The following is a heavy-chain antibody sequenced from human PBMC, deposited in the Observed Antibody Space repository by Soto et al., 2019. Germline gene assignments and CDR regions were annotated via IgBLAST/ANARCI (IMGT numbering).Heavy chain of an antibody. Sequence: NPSETLSLTCTVPGGTIGSYYWSWIRQPPGKGLEWIGYIYFTGTTNYNPSLKSRVTISIDRSKNQFSLKLSYVTAADTAVYYCARGSCSSASCYTGDFWGQGTLVTVSS. V-gene: IGHV4-59*01. J-gene: IGHJ4*02. CDR1: GGTIGSYY. CDR3: ARGSCSSASCYTGDF. D-gene: IGHD2-2*02. CDR2: IYFTGTT.